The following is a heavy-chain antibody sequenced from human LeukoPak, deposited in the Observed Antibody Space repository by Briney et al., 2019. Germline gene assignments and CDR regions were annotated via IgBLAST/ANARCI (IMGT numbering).Heavy chain of an antibody. CDR3: ARAPPYGSGSYYWANLDY. CDR2: ISSSSSYI. Sequence: PGGSLRLSCAASGFTFSSYSMNWVRQAPGKGLEWVSSISSSSSYIYYADSVKGRFTISRDNAKNSLYLQMNSLRAEDTAVYYCARAPPYGSGSYYWANLDYWGQGTLVTVSS. D-gene: IGHD3-10*01. V-gene: IGHV3-21*01. CDR1: GFTFSSYS. J-gene: IGHJ4*02.